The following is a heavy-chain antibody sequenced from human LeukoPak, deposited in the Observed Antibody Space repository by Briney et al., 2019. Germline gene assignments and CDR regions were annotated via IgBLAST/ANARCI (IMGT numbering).Heavy chain of an antibody. CDR1: GGSISSSSYY. V-gene: IGHV4-39*01. J-gene: IGHJ4*02. D-gene: IGHD3-3*01. Sequence: SETLSLTCTVSGGSISSSSYYWGWLRQPPGKGREWIGSVYDGGSTYYNPSLKSRATISVDTTNNQCSLKLSSVTAADTAVYYCARHKGYDFWGGHYGYYCDYWGQGTLVPAS. CDR3: ARHKGYDFWGGHYGYYCDY. CDR2: VYDGGST.